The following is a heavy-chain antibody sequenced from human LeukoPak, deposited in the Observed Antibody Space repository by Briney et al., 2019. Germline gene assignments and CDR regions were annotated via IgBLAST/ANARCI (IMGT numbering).Heavy chain of an antibody. D-gene: IGHD2-2*01. CDR2: ISGSGGST. Sequence: PGGSLRLSCAASGFTFSSYAMSWVRQAPGKGLEWVSAISGSGGSTYYADSVKGRFTISRDNSKNTLYLQMNSLRAEGTAVYYCAKDLVCSSTSCEGAFDIWGQGTMVTVSS. CDR1: GFTFSSYA. CDR3: AKDLVCSSTSCEGAFDI. J-gene: IGHJ3*02. V-gene: IGHV3-23*01.